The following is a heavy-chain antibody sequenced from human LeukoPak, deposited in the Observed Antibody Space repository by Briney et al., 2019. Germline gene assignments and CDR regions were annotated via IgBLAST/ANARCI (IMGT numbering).Heavy chain of an antibody. D-gene: IGHD2-21*01. J-gene: IGHJ4*02. Sequence: GGSLRLSCAASGFTFDDYGMSWVRQAPGKGLEWVSAIGGTGGNIFYRDSVKGRFTISRDNSKNTLYLHMNSLRAEDTAIYFCVRDNYSYRLDVWGQGTLVTVSS. V-gene: IGHV3-23*01. CDR3: VRDNYSYRLDV. CDR2: IGGTGGNI. CDR1: GFTFDDYG.